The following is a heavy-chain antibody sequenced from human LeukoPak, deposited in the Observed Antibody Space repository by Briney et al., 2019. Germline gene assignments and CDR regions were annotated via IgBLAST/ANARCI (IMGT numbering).Heavy chain of an antibody. D-gene: IGHD1-26*01. CDR1: GGSISSYY. CDR2: IYYSGST. CDR3: ARDGPVSGSSPYYYYYYIDV. V-gene: IGHV4-59*01. J-gene: IGHJ6*03. Sequence: SETLSLTCTVSGGSISSYYWSWIRQPPGKGLEWIGYIYYSGSTNYNPSLKSRVTISVDTSKNQFSLKLSSVTAADTAVYYCARDGPVSGSSPYYYYYYIDVWGKGTTVTVSS.